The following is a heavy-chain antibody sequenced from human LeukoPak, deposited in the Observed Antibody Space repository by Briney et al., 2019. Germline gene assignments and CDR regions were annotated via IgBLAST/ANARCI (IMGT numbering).Heavy chain of an antibody. CDR1: ANTFTDFY. D-gene: IGHD1-1*01. Sequence: ASVKVSCKASANTFTDFYMHWVRQAPGQGLEWMGIFNPAGGRTSYAQKFQGRVTITRDTSTNTLYMELSSLRSEDTAVYYCARDRGTNGINDRGYFDYWGQGTLVTVSS. V-gene: IGHV1-46*01. CDR3: ARDRGTNGINDRGYFDY. CDR2: FNPAGGRT. J-gene: IGHJ4*02.